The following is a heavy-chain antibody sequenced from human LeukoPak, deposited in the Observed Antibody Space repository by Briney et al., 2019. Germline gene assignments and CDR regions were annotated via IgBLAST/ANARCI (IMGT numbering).Heavy chain of an antibody. J-gene: IGHJ4*02. D-gene: IGHD5-12*01. CDR1: VHNFTDYW. V-gene: IGHV5-51*01. CDR2: IHPSDSET. Sequence: GESLKISCRASVHNFTDYWIAWVRQLPGKGLEWVGIIHPSDSETQYSPSFQGQVTISADNSITTAYLQWSSLKASDTAIYYCARRGYSGYSPLDSWGQGTLVFVSS. CDR3: ARRGYSGYSPLDS.